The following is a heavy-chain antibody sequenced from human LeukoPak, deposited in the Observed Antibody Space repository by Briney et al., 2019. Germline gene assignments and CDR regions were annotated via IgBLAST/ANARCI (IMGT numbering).Heavy chain of an antibody. Sequence: GASLKISCEGSGSSFTSYWIAWVRQMPGKGLEWMGIIYPGDSDTRYNPSFQGQVTISADKSISTAYLQWNSLKASDTAMYYCARRRAVAGIYYFDYWGQGTLVTGSS. CDR3: ARRRAVAGIYYFDY. V-gene: IGHV5-51*01. CDR2: IYPGDSDT. CDR1: GSSFTSYW. J-gene: IGHJ4*02. D-gene: IGHD6-19*01.